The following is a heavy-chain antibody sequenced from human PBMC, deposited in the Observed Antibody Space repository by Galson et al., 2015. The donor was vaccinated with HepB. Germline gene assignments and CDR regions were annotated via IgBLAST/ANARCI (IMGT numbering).Heavy chain of an antibody. Sequence: SLRLSCAASGFTFSNYGMHWVRQAPGKGLEWVAFIRNDGSNEYYSDSVKGRLTISRDNSKKTLYLQMDSLRAEDTAVYYCATRIAATGPGYWGQGTLVTVYS. CDR1: GFTFSNYG. CDR3: ATRIAATGPGY. J-gene: IGHJ4*02. D-gene: IGHD6-13*01. CDR2: IRNDGSNE. V-gene: IGHV3-30*02.